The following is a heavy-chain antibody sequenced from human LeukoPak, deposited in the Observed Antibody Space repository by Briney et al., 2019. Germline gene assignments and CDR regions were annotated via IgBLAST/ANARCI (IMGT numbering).Heavy chain of an antibody. CDR1: GGSIDSRSYY. V-gene: IGHV4-39*01. CDR3: ASRSLFYDSSGYYW. Sequence: PSETLSLTCTVSGGSIDSRSYYWDWIRQAPGKGLEWIGSIYYSGSTYHNPSLKSRVTISVDTSKNQFSLKMRSVTAADTAVYYCASRSLFYDSSGYYWWGQGTLVTVSS. J-gene: IGHJ4*02. CDR2: IYYSGST. D-gene: IGHD3-22*01.